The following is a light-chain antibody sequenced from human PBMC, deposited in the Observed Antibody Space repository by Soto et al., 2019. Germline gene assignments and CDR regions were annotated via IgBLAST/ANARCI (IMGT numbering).Light chain of an antibody. V-gene: IGLV2-8*01. CDR2: DVS. CDR1: SSDVGGYDY. J-gene: IGLJ1*01. Sequence: QSALTQPPSASGSTGQSVAISCTGTSSDVGGYDYVSWYQQHPGKAPKLMIYDVSKRPSGVPDRFSGSKSGNTASLTVSGLQAEDEADYYCSSYAGTYIVFGTGTKLTVL. CDR3: SSYAGTYIV.